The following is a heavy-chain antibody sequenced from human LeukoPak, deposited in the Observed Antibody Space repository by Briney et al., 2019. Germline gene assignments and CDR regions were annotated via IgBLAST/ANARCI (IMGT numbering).Heavy chain of an antibody. V-gene: IGHV3-23*01. CDR2: ISGSAGSE. Sequence: PGGSLRLSCAASGFTFTNYAMTWVRQAPGKGLEWVSTISGSAGSEYSADSVKGRFTIFRDNAKNTLYLQMNSLRAEDTAVYYCAKEYGSGSYSDFDYWGQGTLVTVSS. J-gene: IGHJ4*02. D-gene: IGHD3-10*01. CDR1: GFTFTNYA. CDR3: AKEYGSGSYSDFDY.